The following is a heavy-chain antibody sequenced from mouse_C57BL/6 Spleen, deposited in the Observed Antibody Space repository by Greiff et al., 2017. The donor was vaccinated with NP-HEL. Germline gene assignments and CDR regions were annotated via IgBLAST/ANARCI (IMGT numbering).Heavy chain of an antibody. V-gene: IGHV1-53*01. CDR3: ARGGYYDYGGLDY. D-gene: IGHD2-4*01. CDR2: INPSNGGT. CDR1: GYTFTSYW. J-gene: IGHJ2*01. Sequence: QVQLQQSGPELVKPGASVKLSCKASGYTFTSYWMHWVKQRPGQGLEWIGNINPSNGGTNYNEKFKSKATLTVDKSSSTAYMPLSSLPSEDSAVYYCARGGYYDYGGLDYWGQGTTLTVSS.